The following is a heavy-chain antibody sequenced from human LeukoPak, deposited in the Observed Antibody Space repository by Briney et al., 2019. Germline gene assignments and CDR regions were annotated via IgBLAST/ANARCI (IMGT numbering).Heavy chain of an antibody. CDR3: VRELRGLGYCTNTGCQTYVY. Sequence: ASLKVSCKTSGYSFTGYFIHWPRQAPGQGLEWMGRINPNNGDTNYGQKFQGRVIMTRDTSISTAYMQLSSLRSDDTALYYCVRELRGLGYCTNTGCQTYVYWGQGTQVIVSS. CDR1: GYSFTGYF. J-gene: IGHJ4*02. V-gene: IGHV1-2*02. D-gene: IGHD2-8*01. CDR2: INPNNGDT.